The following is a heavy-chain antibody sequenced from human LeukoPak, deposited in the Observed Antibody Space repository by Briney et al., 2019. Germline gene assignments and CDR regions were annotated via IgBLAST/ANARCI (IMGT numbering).Heavy chain of an antibody. CDR1: GITFSNYA. CDR2: ISGSAHKI. V-gene: IGHV3-23*01. J-gene: IGHJ5*02. Sequence: GGSLRLSCVASGITFSNYAVSWVRQAPEKGLDWVSVISGSAHKIRYADSVKGRFTISRDNSKNTLYLQMNSLRAEDTAVYYCASWDDHWGQGTLVTVSS. CDR3: ASWDDH. D-gene: IGHD1-26*01.